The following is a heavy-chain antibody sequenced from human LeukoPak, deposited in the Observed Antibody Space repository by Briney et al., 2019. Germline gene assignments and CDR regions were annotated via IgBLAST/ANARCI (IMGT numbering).Heavy chain of an antibody. CDR1: GGSVSSGSYY. V-gene: IGHV4-61*01. CDR2: IYYSGSA. D-gene: IGHD1-26*01. CDR3: ARASGSQHDY. J-gene: IGHJ4*02. Sequence: SETLSLTCTVSGGSVSSGSYYWSWIRQPPGKGLEWIGYIYYSGSANYNPSLKSRVTISVDTSKNQFSLKLSSVTAADTAVYYCARASGSQHDYWGQGTLVTVSS.